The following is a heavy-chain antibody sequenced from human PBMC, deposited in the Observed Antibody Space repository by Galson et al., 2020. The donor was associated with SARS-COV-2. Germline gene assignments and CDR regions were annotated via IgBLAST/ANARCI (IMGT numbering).Heavy chain of an antibody. CDR2: ISTYNGDT. V-gene: IGHV1-18*01. CDR3: ARDGQIGYDYRAVGY. J-gene: IGHJ4*02. CDR1: GYAITTYG. Sequence: ASGRVSWKASGYAITTYGISWVRRAPGQGLEWMGWISTYNGDTNYAQKFQGRVTMTTDTSTNSVYMELRNLRSDDTAIYYCARDGQIGYDYRAVGYWGQGTLVTVAS. D-gene: IGHD5-12*01.